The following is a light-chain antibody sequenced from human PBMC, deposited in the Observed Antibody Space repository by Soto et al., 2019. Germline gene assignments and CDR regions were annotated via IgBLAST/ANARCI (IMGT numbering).Light chain of an antibody. Sequence: EIQMTQSPSTLSASVGDRVTITCRASQSISTWLAWYQQKPGKAPKLLIYKASSLESGVPSRFSGSGSGTEFTLTISSLQPDDFATYYCQQYNTYSKWTFGQGTKVDIK. CDR3: QQYNTYSKWT. V-gene: IGKV1-5*03. J-gene: IGKJ1*01. CDR1: QSISTW. CDR2: KAS.